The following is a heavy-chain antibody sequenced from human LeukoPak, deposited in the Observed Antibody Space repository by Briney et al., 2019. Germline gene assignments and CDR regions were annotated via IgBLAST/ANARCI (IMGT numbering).Heavy chain of an antibody. CDR3: ARGNSSGSFDY. Sequence: GGSLRLSCAASGFTFSSYDMHWVRQATGKGLEWVPAIGTAGDTYYPGSVKGRFTISRENAKNSLYLQMNSLRAGDTAVYYCARGNSSGSFDYWGQGTLVTVSS. V-gene: IGHV3-13*01. CDR1: GFTFSSYD. CDR2: IGTAGDT. J-gene: IGHJ4*02. D-gene: IGHD1-26*01.